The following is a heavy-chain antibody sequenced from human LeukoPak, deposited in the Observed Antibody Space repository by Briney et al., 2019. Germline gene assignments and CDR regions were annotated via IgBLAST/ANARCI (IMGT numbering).Heavy chain of an antibody. CDR2: INHSGST. CDR3: ARDRYYYDSSGYYDAFDI. Sequence: PSETLSLTCAVYGGSFSGYYWSWIRQPPGKGLEWIGEINHSGSTNYNPSLKSRVTISVDTSKNQFSLKLSSVTAADTAVYYCARDRYYYDSSGYYDAFDIWGQGTMVTVSS. J-gene: IGHJ3*02. D-gene: IGHD3-22*01. V-gene: IGHV4-34*01. CDR1: GGSFSGYY.